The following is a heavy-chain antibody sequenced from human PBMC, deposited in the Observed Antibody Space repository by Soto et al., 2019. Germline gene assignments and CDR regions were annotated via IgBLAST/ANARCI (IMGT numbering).Heavy chain of an antibody. CDR3: TRHLEVPTGYYYYGMDV. Sequence: GGSLRLSCAASGFTFSGSAMHWVRQASGKGLEWVGRIRSKANSYATAYAASVKGRFTISRDDSKNTAYLQMNSLKTEDTAVYYCTRHLEVPTGYYYYGMDVWGQGTTVTVS. D-gene: IGHD3-3*01. V-gene: IGHV3-73*01. J-gene: IGHJ6*02. CDR1: GFTFSGSA. CDR2: IRSKANSYAT.